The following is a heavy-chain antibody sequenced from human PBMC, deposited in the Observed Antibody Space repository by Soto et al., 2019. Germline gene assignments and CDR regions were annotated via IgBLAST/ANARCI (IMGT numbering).Heavy chain of an antibody. Sequence: GASVKVSCNASGYIFTSYLMHWVRQAPGQSLEWMGRIHPDIGVTKYSQNFQGRVTISTDNSKNTLYLQMNSLRAEDTAVYYCAKEKGSGWSPYFDYWGQGTLVTVSS. J-gene: IGHJ4*02. CDR3: AKEKGSGWSPYFDY. CDR2: IHPDIGVT. D-gene: IGHD6-19*01. V-gene: IGHV1-3*01. CDR1: GYIFTSYL.